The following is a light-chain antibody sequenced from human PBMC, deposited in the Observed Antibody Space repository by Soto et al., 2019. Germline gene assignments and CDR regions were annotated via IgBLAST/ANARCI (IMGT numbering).Light chain of an antibody. V-gene: IGKV3-20*01. CDR1: QSDSSSY. Sequence: EIVLTQSPGTLSLSPGERATLSCRASQSDSSSYLAWYQQKPGQAPRLLIYGASSRATGIPDRFSGSGPGTDFTLTISRLEPEDFAVYYCQQYGSSRGLTFGGGTKVEIK. J-gene: IGKJ4*01. CDR2: GAS. CDR3: QQYGSSRGLT.